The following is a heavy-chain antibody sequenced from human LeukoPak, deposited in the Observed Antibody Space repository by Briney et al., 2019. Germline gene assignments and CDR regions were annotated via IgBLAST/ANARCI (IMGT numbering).Heavy chain of an antibody. V-gene: IGHV1-69*05. CDR3: ARALVGAKSGGD. J-gene: IGHJ4*02. CDR1: GGTFSSYA. CDR2: IIPIFGTA. Sequence: ASVKVSCKASGGTFSSYAISWVRQAPGQGLEWMGRIIPIFGTANYAQKFQGRVTITTDESTSTAYMELSSLRSEDTAVYYCARALVGAKSGGDWGQGTLVTVSS. D-gene: IGHD1-26*01.